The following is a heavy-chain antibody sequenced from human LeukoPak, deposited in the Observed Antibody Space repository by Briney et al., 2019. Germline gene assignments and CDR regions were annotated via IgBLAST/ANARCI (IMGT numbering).Heavy chain of an antibody. CDR2: IYYSGST. CDR1: GGSISSGDYY. Sequence: PSQPLSLPCTVSGGSISSGDYYWSWIRQPPGKGLGWIGYIYYSGSTYYNPSLKSRVTISVDTSKNQFSLKLSSVTAADTAVYYCASRTYYYGSGNRIFDYWGQGTLVTVSS. J-gene: IGHJ4*02. V-gene: IGHV4-30-4*01. D-gene: IGHD3-10*01. CDR3: ASRTYYYGSGNRIFDY.